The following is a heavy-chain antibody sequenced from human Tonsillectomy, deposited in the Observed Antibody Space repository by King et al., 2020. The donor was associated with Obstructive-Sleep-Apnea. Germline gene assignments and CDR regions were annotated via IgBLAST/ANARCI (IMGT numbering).Heavy chain of an antibody. D-gene: IGHD1-26*01. CDR2: IYYTGPT. J-gene: IGHJ5*02. V-gene: IGHV4-59*08. CDR1: GGSISSYY. CDR3: ARYLIVGTKTKWFDP. Sequence: VQLQESGPGLVKPSETLSLTCTVSGGSISSYYWGWIRQPPGKGLEWFGHIYYTGPTSYNPSLGSRVPISLDTSKIRFSRKLSSLTAADTAVYYSARYLIVGTKTKWFDPWGQGTLVTVSS.